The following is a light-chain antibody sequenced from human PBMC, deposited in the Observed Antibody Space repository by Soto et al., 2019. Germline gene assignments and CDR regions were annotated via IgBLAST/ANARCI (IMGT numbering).Light chain of an antibody. CDR1: HSVSTS. J-gene: IGKJ5*01. Sequence: EIVLTQSPATLSFSPGERATLSCRASHSVSTSLAWYQQKPGQAPRLLIYGASTRATGIPARFSGSGSGTEFTLTISSLQSEDFALYYCQQYNNWPPMTFGQGTRLEIK. V-gene: IGKV3-15*01. CDR3: QQYNNWPPMT. CDR2: GAS.